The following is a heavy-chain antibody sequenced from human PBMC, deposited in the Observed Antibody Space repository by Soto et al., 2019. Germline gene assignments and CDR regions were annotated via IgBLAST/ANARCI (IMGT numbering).Heavy chain of an antibody. Sequence: GGSLRLSCAASGFTFSNYAMSWVRQAPGKGLEWVSAISGSGGSTYYADSVKGRFTISRDNSRNTLYLQVNSLRAEDTAVYYCAKDLQQQMLPFGGLIASAIFGAFDIWGQGTMVTVSS. CDR2: ISGSGGST. J-gene: IGHJ3*02. V-gene: IGHV3-23*01. D-gene: IGHD3-16*02. CDR3: AKDLQQQMLPFGGLIASAIFGAFDI. CDR1: GFTFSNYA.